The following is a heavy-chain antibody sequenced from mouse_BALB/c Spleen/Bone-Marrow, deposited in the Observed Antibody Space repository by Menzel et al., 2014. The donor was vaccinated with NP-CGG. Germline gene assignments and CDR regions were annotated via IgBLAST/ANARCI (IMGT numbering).Heavy chain of an antibody. V-gene: IGHV1-18*01. Sequence: VHVKQSGPELVKPGSSMKISCKASGYSFTGYTMNWVKRSHGKNLEWIGLIIPYNGDTSYNQKFKGKATLTVDKSSSTAYMELLSLTSEDSAVYYCARGGDFDYWGQGTTLTVSS. CDR3: ARGGDFDY. J-gene: IGHJ2*01. CDR2: IIPYNGDT. CDR1: GYSFTGYT.